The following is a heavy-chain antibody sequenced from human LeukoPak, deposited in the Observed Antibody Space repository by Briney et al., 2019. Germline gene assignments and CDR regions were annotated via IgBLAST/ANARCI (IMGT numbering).Heavy chain of an antibody. V-gene: IGHV3-33*06. D-gene: IGHD5-24*01. CDR1: GFTFSSYG. CDR3: AKVQEMVTILPPFHY. J-gene: IGHJ4*02. Sequence: ARSLRLSCAASGFTFSSYGMHWVRQAPGKGLEWVAVIWYDGSNKYYADPVKGRFTISRDNSKNTQYLQVNSLGAADTAVYYCAKVQEMVTILPPFHYWGQGTLVTVSS. CDR2: IWYDGSNK.